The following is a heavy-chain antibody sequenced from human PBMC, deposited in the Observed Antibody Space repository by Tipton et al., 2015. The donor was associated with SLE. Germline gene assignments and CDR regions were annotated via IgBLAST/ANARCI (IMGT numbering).Heavy chain of an antibody. J-gene: IGHJ4*02. CDR3: AKGTTDIDW. CDR2: IRYDGSNK. D-gene: IGHD1-1*01. V-gene: IGHV3-30*02. CDR1: GFTFRTYG. Sequence: SLRLSCAASGFTFRTYGMHWVRQAPGKGLEWVAFIRYDGSNKYYADSVKGRFTISRDNSNNMLYLQMNSLRDEDTAFYYCAKGTTDIDWWGQGTLVTVSS.